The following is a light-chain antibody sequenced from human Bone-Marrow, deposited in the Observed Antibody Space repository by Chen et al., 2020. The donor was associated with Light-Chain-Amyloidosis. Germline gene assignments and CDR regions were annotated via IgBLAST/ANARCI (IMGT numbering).Light chain of an antibody. CDR3: KSRDSSGNLLV. V-gene: IGLV3-19*01. CDR2: GEN. Sequence: SSELTQDPAVSVALGQTVKITCQGDSLRSYYASCFQQKPGQAPVLVIFGENDRPSGIPDRFSGSSSGNTASLTINGAQAEDEADYYCKSRDSSGNLLVFGGGTKLTVL. CDR1: SLRSYY. J-gene: IGLJ2*01.